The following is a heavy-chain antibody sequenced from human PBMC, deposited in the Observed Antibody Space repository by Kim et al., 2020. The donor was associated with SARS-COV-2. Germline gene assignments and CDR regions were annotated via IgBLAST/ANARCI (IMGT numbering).Heavy chain of an antibody. CDR3: AKDRELLWFGELNYFDY. Sequence: VKGRFTISRDNSKNTLYLQMNSLRAEDTAVYYCAKDRELLWFGELNYFDYWGQGTLVTVSS. J-gene: IGHJ4*02. V-gene: IGHV3-23*01. D-gene: IGHD3-10*01.